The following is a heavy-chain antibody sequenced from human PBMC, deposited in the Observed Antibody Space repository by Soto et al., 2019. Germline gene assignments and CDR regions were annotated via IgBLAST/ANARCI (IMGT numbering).Heavy chain of an antibody. Sequence: EVQLVESGGGLVKPGGSLRLSCAASGFTFSSYSMNWVRQAPGKGLEWVSSISSSSSYIYYADSVKGRITISRDNAKNSLYLQMNSLRAEDTAVYYCARGNVAGYYFDYWGQGTLVTVSS. CDR1: GFTFSSYS. J-gene: IGHJ4*02. V-gene: IGHV3-21*01. CDR2: ISSSSSYI. D-gene: IGHD6-19*01. CDR3: ARGNVAGYYFDY.